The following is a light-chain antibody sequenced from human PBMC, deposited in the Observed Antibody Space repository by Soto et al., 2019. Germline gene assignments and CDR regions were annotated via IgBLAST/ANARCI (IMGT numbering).Light chain of an antibody. J-gene: IGKJ2*01. CDR3: QLYGRSPQ. V-gene: IGKV3-20*01. CDR1: QSINSAH. Sequence: EIVLTQSPGSLSLSPGERVTLSCRASQSINSAHLAWYQQRPGQAPRLLIYATSRRATGTPDRFSGSGAGTDFTLTISGLEPADFAVYYCQLYGRSPQFGQGTKLEIK. CDR2: ATS.